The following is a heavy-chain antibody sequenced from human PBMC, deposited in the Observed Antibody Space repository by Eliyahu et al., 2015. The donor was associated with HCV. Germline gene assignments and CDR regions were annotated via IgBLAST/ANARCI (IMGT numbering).Heavy chain of an antibody. V-gene: IGHV3-23*01. J-gene: IGHJ4*02. CDR2: VSGAXAKT. Sequence: EVQLLESGGGLVQPGGSLRLSXAASAFTFXTYAVSXVRQAPGKGLEWVSGVSGAXAKTXYADSVKGRFTISRDNSKGALYLQMNILRAEDTAVYYCAKRAGDNSGPFDSWGQGTLVTVSS. CDR1: AFTFXTYA. D-gene: IGHD3-22*01. CDR3: AKRAGDNSGPFDS.